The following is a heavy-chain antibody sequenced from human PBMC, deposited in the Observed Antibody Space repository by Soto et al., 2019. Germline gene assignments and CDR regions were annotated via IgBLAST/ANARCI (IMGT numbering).Heavy chain of an antibody. CDR1: GFTFSDYY. D-gene: IGHD2-15*01. CDR3: ARQTPLVAVTPEFDY. J-gene: IGHJ4*02. V-gene: IGHV3-11*01. CDR2: ISKSGSTI. Sequence: ESGGGLVKPGGSLRLSCAASGFTFSDYYMSWVRQAPGKGLEWVSSISKSGSTIDYADSVRGRFTISRDNAKNSLYLQMNSLRGEDTAVYYCARQTPLVAVTPEFDYWGQGTLLTVSS.